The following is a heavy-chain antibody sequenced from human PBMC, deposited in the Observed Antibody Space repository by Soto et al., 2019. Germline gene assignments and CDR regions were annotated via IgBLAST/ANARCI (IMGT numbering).Heavy chain of an antibody. CDR3: AMLGYCSSTSCSGGDY. V-gene: IGHV4-39*01. CDR2: IYYSGST. J-gene: IGHJ4*02. D-gene: IGHD2-2*01. CDR1: GGSISSSSYY. Sequence: QLQLQESGPGLVKPSETLSLTCTVSGGSISSSSYYWGWIRQPPGKGLEWIGSIYYSGSTYYNPSRKSRVPISVDTSKNQFSLKLSSVTAADTAVYYCAMLGYCSSTSCSGGDYWGQGTLVTVSS.